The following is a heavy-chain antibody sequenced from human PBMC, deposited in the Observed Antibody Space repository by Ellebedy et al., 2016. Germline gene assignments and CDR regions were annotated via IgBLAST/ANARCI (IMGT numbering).Heavy chain of an antibody. CDR3: VTKHDAAFHI. CDR2: LYSGGAT. J-gene: IGHJ3*02. CDR1: GFTFRSYA. V-gene: IGHV3-53*01. Sequence: GGSLRLXXAASGFTFRSYAMHWVRQPPGKGLECVSLLYSGGATYYAKSVEGRFTITSDRSKRTLYLQMSGLGAEDTAMYYCVTKHDAAFHIWGQGTMVTVSS. D-gene: IGHD1-1*01.